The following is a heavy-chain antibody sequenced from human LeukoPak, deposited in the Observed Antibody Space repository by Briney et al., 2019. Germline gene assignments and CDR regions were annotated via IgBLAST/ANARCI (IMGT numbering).Heavy chain of an antibody. Sequence: PGASLRLSCAASGFTFGTYAMSWVRQAPGKGLEWVSGFSHDGGSIHYADSVRGRFTISRDNSKNTLYRQMNSLRAEDTAVYYCAKAGCGDGSCYYAEYFQHWGQGTLVTVSS. CDR2: FSHDGGSI. CDR3: AKAGCGDGSCYYAEYFQH. D-gene: IGHD2-15*01. CDR1: GFTFGTYA. J-gene: IGHJ1*01. V-gene: IGHV3-23*01.